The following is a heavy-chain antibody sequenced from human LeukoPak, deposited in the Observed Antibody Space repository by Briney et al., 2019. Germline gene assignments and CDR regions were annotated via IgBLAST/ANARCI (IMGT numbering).Heavy chain of an antibody. CDR1: GYTFTNYG. V-gene: IGHV1-8*03. J-gene: IGHJ4*02. CDR2: MNPNSGNT. Sequence: ASVKVSCKGSGYTFTNYGVSWVRQAPGQGLEWMGWMNPNSGNTGYAQKFQGRVTITRNTSISTAYMELSSLRSEDTAVYYCAREGLDYWGQGTLVTVSS. CDR3: AREGLDY.